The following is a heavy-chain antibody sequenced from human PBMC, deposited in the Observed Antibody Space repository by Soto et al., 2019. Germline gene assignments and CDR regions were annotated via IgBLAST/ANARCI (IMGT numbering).Heavy chain of an antibody. CDR3: AKDLRYFDWLPQYFDY. D-gene: IGHD3-9*01. CDR1: GFTFSSYA. CDR2: ISGSGGRK. J-gene: IGHJ4*02. V-gene: IGHV3-23*01. Sequence: GGSLRLSCAASGFTFSSYAMSWVRQAPGKGLEWVSAISGSGGRKYYADSVKGRFTISRDNSKNTLYLQMNSLRAEDTAVFYCAKDLRYFDWLPQYFDYWGQGTLVTVSS.